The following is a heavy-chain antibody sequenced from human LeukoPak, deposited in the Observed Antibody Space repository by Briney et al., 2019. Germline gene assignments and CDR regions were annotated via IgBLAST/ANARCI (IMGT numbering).Heavy chain of an antibody. Sequence: GGSLRLSCAASGFTLTDYGMSWVRQAPGKGLDWVSIIYSAGTTYYADSVRGRFTISRDNSKNTLYLQMNSLRAEDTAVYYCATNNGEYASVYYKGYFHRWGQGTLVTVSS. J-gene: IGHJ1*01. CDR3: ATNNGEYASVYYKGYFHR. D-gene: IGHD5/OR15-5a*01. CDR2: IYSAGTT. V-gene: IGHV3-23*03. CDR1: GFTLTDYG.